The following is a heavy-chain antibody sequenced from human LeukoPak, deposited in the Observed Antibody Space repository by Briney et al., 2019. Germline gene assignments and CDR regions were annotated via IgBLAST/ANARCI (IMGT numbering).Heavy chain of an antibody. CDR2: IIPIFGTA. D-gene: IGHD6-13*01. J-gene: IGHJ6*02. CDR3: ARDGSSSWYLSYYYYYGMDV. V-gene: IGHV1-69*13. Sequence: SVKVSCKASGYTFTSYYMHWVRQAPGQGLEWMGGIIPIFGTANYAQKFQGRVTITADESTSTAYMELSSLRSEDTAVYYCARDGSSSWYLSYYYYYGMDVWGQGTTVTVSS. CDR1: GYTFTSYY.